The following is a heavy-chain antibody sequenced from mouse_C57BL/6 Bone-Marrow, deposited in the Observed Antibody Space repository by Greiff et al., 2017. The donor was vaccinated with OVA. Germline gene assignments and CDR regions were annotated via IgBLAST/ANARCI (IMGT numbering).Heavy chain of an antibody. CDR3: ARGGGYYY. Sequence: VQLQQSGAELVRPGTSVKVSCKASGYAFTNYLIECVKQRPGQGLEWIGVINPGSGGTNYNEKFKGKATLTADKSSSTAYMQLSSLTSEDSAVYFCARGGGYYYWGQGTTLTVSS. CDR2: INPGSGGT. J-gene: IGHJ2*01. CDR1: GYAFTNYL. V-gene: IGHV1-54*01. D-gene: IGHD2-3*01.